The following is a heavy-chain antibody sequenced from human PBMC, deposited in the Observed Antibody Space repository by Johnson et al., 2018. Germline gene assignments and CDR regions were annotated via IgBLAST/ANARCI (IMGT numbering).Heavy chain of an antibody. Sequence: QVQLVQSGGGVVQPGRSLRLSCAASGFTFSSYGMHWVRQAPGKGLEWVAVISYDGSNKYYADSVKGRFTISRDNSKNTLYLQINSLRAEDTAVYYCAKEGASSSWYRTRDDAFDIWGQGTMVTVSS. D-gene: IGHD6-13*01. CDR1: GFTFSSYG. CDR3: AKEGASSSWYRTRDDAFDI. CDR2: ISYDGSNK. J-gene: IGHJ3*02. V-gene: IGHV3-30*18.